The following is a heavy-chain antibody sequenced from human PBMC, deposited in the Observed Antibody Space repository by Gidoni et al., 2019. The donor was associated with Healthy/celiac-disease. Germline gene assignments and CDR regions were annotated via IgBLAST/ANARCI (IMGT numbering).Heavy chain of an antibody. V-gene: IGHV3-66*01. CDR3: ARDGAMAADYYYYGMDV. J-gene: IGHJ6*02. D-gene: IGHD6-19*01. Sequence: EVQLVESGGGLVQPGGSLRLSCAASVFTVSRNYMSWVRQAPGKGLEWVSVIYSGCSTYYADSVKGRFTISRDKSKNTLYLQMNSLRAEDTAVYYCARDGAMAADYYYYGMDVWGQGTTVTVSS. CDR2: IYSGCST. CDR1: VFTVSRNY.